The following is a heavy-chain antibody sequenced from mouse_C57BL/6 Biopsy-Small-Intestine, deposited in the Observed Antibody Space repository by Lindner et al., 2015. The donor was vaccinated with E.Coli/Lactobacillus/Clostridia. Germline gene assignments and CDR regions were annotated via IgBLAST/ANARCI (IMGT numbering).Heavy chain of an antibody. Sequence: SVKVSCKASGGTFSSYAISWVRQAPRQGLEWMGGIIPIFGTANYAQKFQGRVTITADESTSTAYMELSSLRSEDTAVYFCARYSATYPELVYWGQGTLVTVSS. D-gene: IGHD1-1*01. CDR2: IIPIFGTA. CDR3: ARYSATYPELVY. CDR1: GGTFSSYA. V-gene: IGHV1-81*01. J-gene: IGHJ4*01.